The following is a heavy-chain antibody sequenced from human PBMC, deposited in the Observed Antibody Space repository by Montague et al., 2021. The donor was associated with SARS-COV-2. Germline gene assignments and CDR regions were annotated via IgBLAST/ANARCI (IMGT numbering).Heavy chain of an antibody. CDR1: GGSISNCY. Sequence: SETLSLTCTVSGGSISNCYWSWIWQPPGRGLEWIGYIYYSGSTDYSPSLKSRVTISLDTSKNQFSLKVTSVTAADTAVYYCARGGGYYNYGLDVWGPGTTVTVSS. D-gene: IGHD3-22*01. CDR2: IYYSGST. J-gene: IGHJ6*02. V-gene: IGHV4-59*01. CDR3: ARGGGYYNYGLDV.